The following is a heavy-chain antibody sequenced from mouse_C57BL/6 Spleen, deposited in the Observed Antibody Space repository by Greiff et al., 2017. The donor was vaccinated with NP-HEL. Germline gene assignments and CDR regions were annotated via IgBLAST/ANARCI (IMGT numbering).Heavy chain of an antibody. D-gene: IGHD1-1*01. CDR2: IYPGDGDT. CDR3: AREENYYGSSYYFDY. CDR1: GYAFSSSW. V-gene: IGHV1-82*01. J-gene: IGHJ2*01. Sequence: QVQLQQPGPELVKPGASVKISCKASGYAFSSSWMNWVKQRPGKGLEWIGRIYPGDGDTNYNGKFKGKATLTADKSSSTAYMQLSSLTSEDSAVYFCAREENYYGSSYYFDYWGQGTTLTVSS.